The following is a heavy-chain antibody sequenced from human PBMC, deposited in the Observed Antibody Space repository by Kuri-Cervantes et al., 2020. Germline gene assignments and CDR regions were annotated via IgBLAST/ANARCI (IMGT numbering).Heavy chain of an antibody. CDR3: ARDPVGNNWFDP. D-gene: IGHD4-23*01. Sequence: ASVRVCCKASGYTFTGYYMHWVRQAPGQGLEWMGWINPNSGGTNYAQKFQGWVTMTRDTSISTAYMELSRLRSDDTAVYYCARDPVGNNWFDPWGQGTLVTVSS. V-gene: IGHV1-2*04. J-gene: IGHJ5*02. CDR1: GYTFTGYY. CDR2: INPNSGGT.